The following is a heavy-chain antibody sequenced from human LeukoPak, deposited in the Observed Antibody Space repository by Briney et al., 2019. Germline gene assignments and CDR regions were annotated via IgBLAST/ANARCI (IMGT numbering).Heavy chain of an antibody. CDR3: TRDGSGYCYVDY. CDR1: GFTFSSYS. CDR2: ISSSSSYI. V-gene: IGHV3-21*01. D-gene: IGHD3-22*01. Sequence: PGGSLRLSCAASGFTFSSYSMNWVRQAPGKGLEWVSSISSSSSYIYYADSVKGRFTISRDNAKNSLYLQMNSLRAEDTAVYYCTRDGSGYCYVDYWGQGTLVTVSS. J-gene: IGHJ4*02.